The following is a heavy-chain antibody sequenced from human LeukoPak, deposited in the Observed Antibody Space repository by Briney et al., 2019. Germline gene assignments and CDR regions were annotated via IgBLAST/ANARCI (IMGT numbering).Heavy chain of an antibody. CDR1: GYSFTSYW. Sequence: GESLKISCKGSGYSFTSYWIGWVRQMPGKGLEWMGIIYPGDSDTRYSPSFQGQVTISADKSISTAYLQWSSLKASDTAMYYCATLGYDILTGHGDWFDPWGQGTLVTVSS. CDR3: ATLGYDILTGHGDWFDP. J-gene: IGHJ5*02. V-gene: IGHV5-51*01. CDR2: IYPGDSDT. D-gene: IGHD3-9*01.